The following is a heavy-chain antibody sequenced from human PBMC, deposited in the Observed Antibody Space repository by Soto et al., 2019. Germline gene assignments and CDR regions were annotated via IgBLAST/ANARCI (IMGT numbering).Heavy chain of an antibody. D-gene: IGHD4-17*01. J-gene: IGHJ5*02. CDR1: ADTFNSYS. CDR2: ITPVFGTA. Sequence: QVQLVQSGAEVKKPGSSVKVSCKASADTFNSYSLSWLRQAPGQRLEWMGGITPVFGTADYAQSFEDRLTITADDSTSTGYLELSSLRFDQTAGHYCARSLEGTTVTNWFDPWGQGALVTVSS. V-gene: IGHV1-69*01. CDR3: ARSLEGTTVTNWFDP.